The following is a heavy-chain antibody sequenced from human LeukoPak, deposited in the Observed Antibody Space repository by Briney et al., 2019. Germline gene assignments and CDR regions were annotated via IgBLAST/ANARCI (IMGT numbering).Heavy chain of an antibody. Sequence: GGSLRLSCAASGFTISSYAMSWVRQAPGKGREWVSAISGSGGSTYYADSVKGRFTISRDNSKNTLYLQMNSLRAEDTAVYYCAKALDRGYSSDYMDVWGKGTTVTVSS. J-gene: IGHJ6*03. D-gene: IGHD5-18*01. CDR3: AKALDRGYSSDYMDV. V-gene: IGHV3-23*01. CDR1: GFTISSYA. CDR2: ISGSGGST.